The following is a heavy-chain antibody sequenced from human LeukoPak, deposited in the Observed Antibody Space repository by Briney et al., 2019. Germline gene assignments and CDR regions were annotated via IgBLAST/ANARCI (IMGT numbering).Heavy chain of an antibody. CDR2: ISSSGSTI. CDR1: GFTFSSYE. J-gene: IGHJ4*02. Sequence: GGSLRLSCAASGFTFSSYEMNWVRQAPGKGLEWVSYISSSGSTIHYADSVKGRFTISRDNAKNSLYLQMNSLRAEDTAVYYCARGGDYGDYQRTYYFDYWGQGTLVTVSS. V-gene: IGHV3-48*03. CDR3: ARGGDYGDYQRTYYFDY. D-gene: IGHD4-17*01.